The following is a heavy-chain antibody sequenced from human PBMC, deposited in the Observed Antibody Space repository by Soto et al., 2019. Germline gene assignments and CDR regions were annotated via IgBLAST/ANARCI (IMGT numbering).Heavy chain of an antibody. V-gene: IGHV3-30-3*01. CDR1: GFTFSSYA. Sequence: PGGSLRLSCAASGFTFSSYAMHWVRQAPGKGLEWVAVISYDGSNKYYADSVKGRFTISRDNSKNTLYLQMNSLRAEDAAVYHCARVASHYYYGMDVWGQGTTVTVSS. CDR3: ARVASHYYYGMDV. CDR2: ISYDGSNK. J-gene: IGHJ6*02.